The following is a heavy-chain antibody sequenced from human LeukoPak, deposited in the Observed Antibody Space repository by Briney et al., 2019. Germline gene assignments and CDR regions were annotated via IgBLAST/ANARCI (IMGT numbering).Heavy chain of an antibody. D-gene: IGHD2-8*01. CDR2: INWNSDTI. J-gene: IGHJ4*02. V-gene: IGHV3-9*01. CDR3: AKEGSVCTNGICRYFDQ. Sequence: GGSLRLSCAASGFTFHDSAMHLVRQTPGKGLEGVSSINWNSDTIVYVDSVKGRFTTSRDNAKNSLYLQMNSLRTEDTALYYCAKEGSVCTNGICRYFDQWGRGTLVTVSS. CDR1: GFTFHDSA.